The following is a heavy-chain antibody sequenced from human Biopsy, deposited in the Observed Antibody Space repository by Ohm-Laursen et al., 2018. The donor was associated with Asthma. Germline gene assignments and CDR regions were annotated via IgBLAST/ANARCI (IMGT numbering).Heavy chain of an antibody. Sequence: SVKASCKAPGGTFTTYVIGWVRQAPGQGLEWMGGFNSDFGTTTYPQKFQDRVTITADDSTSTVYMELSSLRSEDTAVYYCARKAGSCISRTCYSLDFWGQGTLVTVSS. J-gene: IGHJ4*02. V-gene: IGHV1-69*01. CDR1: GGTFTTYV. CDR3: ARKAGSCISRTCYSLDF. CDR2: FNSDFGTT. D-gene: IGHD2-2*01.